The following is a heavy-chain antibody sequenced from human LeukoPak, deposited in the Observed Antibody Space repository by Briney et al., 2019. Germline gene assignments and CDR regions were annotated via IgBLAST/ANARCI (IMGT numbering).Heavy chain of an antibody. CDR3: ACVIQGNWSDP. J-gene: IGHJ5*02. Sequence: PSETLSLTCTVSGGSISSYYWSWIRQPPGKGLEWIGYIYYSGSTNYNPSLKSRVTISVDTSKNQFSLKLSSVTAADTAVYYCACVIQGNWSDPWGQGTLVTVSS. V-gene: IGHV4-59*01. CDR1: GGSISSYY. CDR2: IYYSGST. D-gene: IGHD3-16*02.